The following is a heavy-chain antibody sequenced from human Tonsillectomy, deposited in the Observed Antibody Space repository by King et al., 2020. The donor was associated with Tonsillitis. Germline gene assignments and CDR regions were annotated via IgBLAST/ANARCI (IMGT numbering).Heavy chain of an antibody. D-gene: IGHD3-16*01. J-gene: IGHJ6*02. V-gene: IGHV3-30*02. CDR2: IRHDGSNI. CDR3: AKVGPGSYALDYYYDGLDV. Sequence: QLVQSGGGVVQPGGSLRLSCAASGFTFSAHGMHWVRQAPGKGLEWVAFIRHDGSNIYYADSVKGRFNISRDNSKNTLYLQMNSLRAADTAVYYCAKVGPGSYALDYYYDGLDVWGQGTTVTVSS. CDR1: GFTFSAHG.